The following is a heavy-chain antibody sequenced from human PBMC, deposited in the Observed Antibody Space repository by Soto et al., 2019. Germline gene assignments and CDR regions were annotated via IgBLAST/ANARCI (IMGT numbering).Heavy chain of an antibody. Sequence: EVQLVQSGGGLVQPGGSLRLSCSASGFTFSSYAMHWVRQAPGKGLQYVSAISSNGDSTYYADSVKGRFTISRDNSKNTLYLQMSSRRAEDTAVYYCVKIASGWSWDYWSHGTLVTVSS. J-gene: IGHJ4*01. D-gene: IGHD6-19*01. V-gene: IGHV3-64D*08. CDR2: ISSNGDST. CDR1: GFTFSSYA. CDR3: VKIASGWSWDY.